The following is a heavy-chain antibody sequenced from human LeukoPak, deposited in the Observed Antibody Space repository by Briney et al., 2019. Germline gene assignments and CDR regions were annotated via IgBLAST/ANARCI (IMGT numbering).Heavy chain of an antibody. V-gene: IGHV1-2*02. CDR1: GYTFIGYY. J-gene: IGHJ4*01. D-gene: IGHD6-19*01. CDR2: INPDSGVR. Sequence: ASVKVSCKASGYTFIGYYMQWVRQATGQGPEWMGWINPDSGVRNYAQKFQGRVTLTTDTSISTAFMELSRLTSDDTAVYYCARDPSGDSSGFPFDYWGHGTLVTVSS. CDR3: ARDPSGDSSGFPFDY.